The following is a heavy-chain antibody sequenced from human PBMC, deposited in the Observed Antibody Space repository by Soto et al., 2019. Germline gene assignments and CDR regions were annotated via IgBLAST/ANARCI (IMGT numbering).Heavy chain of an antibody. V-gene: IGHV1-8*01. Sequence: QVQLVQSGAEVKKPGASVKVSCKASGYTFTSYDINCVRQATGQRLEGMGWMNSNSGNTGYAQKFQGRVTMTRNTSISTAYMELSSLRSEDTAVYYCARERSAAGTGWFDPWGQGTLVTVSS. D-gene: IGHD6-13*01. CDR3: ARERSAAGTGWFDP. J-gene: IGHJ5*02. CDR2: MNSNSGNT. CDR1: GYTFTSYD.